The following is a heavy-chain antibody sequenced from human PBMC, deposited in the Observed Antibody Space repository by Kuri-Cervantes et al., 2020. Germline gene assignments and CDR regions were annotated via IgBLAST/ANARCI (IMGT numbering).Heavy chain of an antibody. CDR1: GFTFDDYA. V-gene: IGHV3-48*01. Sequence: GGSLRLSCAASGFTFDDYAMHWVRQAPGKGLEWVSYISSSSSTIYYADSVKGRFTISRDNAKNSLYLQMNSLRAEDTAVYYCTTAFYYDILTGYYRFDYWGQGTLVTVSS. D-gene: IGHD3-9*01. J-gene: IGHJ4*02. CDR2: ISSSSSTI. CDR3: TTAFYYDILTGYYRFDY.